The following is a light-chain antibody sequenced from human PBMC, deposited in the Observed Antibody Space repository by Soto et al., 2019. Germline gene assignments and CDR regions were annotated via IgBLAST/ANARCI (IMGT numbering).Light chain of an antibody. J-gene: IGKJ4*01. CDR1: QSVGSY. CDR2: DAS. CDR3: QQRTDWSLT. V-gene: IGKV3-11*01. Sequence: ETVLTQSPAPLSLSPGQRATFSGRACQSVGSYLAWYQQKPGQAPRLLIYDASIRATGIPARFSGSWSGTDFTLTISRLEPEDFAVYFCQQRTDWSLTFGGGPKLEI.